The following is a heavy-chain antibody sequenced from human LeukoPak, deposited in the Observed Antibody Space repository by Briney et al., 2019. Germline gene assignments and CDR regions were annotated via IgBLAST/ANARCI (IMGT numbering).Heavy chain of an antibody. Sequence: SETLSLTCAVYGGSFSGYYWSWIRQPPGKELEWIGEINHSGSTNYNPSLKSRVTISVDTSKNQFSLKLSSVTAADTAVYYCARGVVEMATLDDAFDIWGQGTMVTVSS. CDR3: ARGVVEMATLDDAFDI. D-gene: IGHD5-24*01. J-gene: IGHJ3*02. CDR2: INHSGST. V-gene: IGHV4-34*01. CDR1: GGSFSGYY.